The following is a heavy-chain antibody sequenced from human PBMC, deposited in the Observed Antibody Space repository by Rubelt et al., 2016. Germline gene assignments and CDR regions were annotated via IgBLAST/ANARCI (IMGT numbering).Heavy chain of an antibody. V-gene: IGHV3-23*01. CDR2: ISGSGGST. D-gene: IGHD2-15*01. CDR1: GFTFSTYG. CDR3: ARDRGYCSGGSCQSGFFDY. Sequence: PGGSLRLSCAASGFTFSTYGMTWVRQAPGKGLEWVSAISGSGGSTYYADSVKGRFTISRDNSKNTLYLQMNSLRAEDTAVYYCARDRGYCSGGSCQSGFFDYWGQGTLVTVFS. J-gene: IGHJ4*02.